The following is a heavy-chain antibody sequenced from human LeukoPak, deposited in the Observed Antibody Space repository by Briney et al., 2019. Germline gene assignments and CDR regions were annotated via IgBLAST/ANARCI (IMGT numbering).Heavy chain of an antibody. CDR3: ATTLSGSGSYNY. Sequence: PSETLSLTCAVSGGSISSGGYSWSWIRQPPGKGLEWIGYIYHSGSTYYNPSLESRVSIAVDKSKNQFSLKLSSVTAADTAVYYCATTLSGSGSYNYWGRGTLVTVSS. J-gene: IGHJ4*02. CDR1: GGSISSGGYS. V-gene: IGHV4-30-2*01. D-gene: IGHD3-10*01. CDR2: IYHSGST.